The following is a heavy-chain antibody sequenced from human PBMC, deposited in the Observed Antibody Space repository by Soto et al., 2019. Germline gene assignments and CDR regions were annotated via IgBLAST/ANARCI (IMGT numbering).Heavy chain of an antibody. CDR1: GYTFTSYG. CDR3: ARVFPGPPFDY. Sequence: QVQLVQSGAEVKKPGASVKVSCKASGYTFTSYGISWVRQAPGQGLEWMGWISAYTGNTNYAQKLQGRVTRTKDTYTIKAYMELRSLRSDDTSVYYCARVFPGPPFDYWGQGTLVTVSS. J-gene: IGHJ4*02. CDR2: ISAYTGNT. D-gene: IGHD2-21*01. V-gene: IGHV1-18*01.